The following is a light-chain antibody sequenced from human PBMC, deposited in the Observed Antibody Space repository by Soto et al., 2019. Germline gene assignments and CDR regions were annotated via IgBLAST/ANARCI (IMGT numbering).Light chain of an antibody. Sequence: EIVLPQSPDTLSLSPGERATLSCRASQSVSSNYLAWYQQKPGQAPRLLIYGASSRVTGIPDRFSGSGSGADFTLTISRLEPEDFAVYHCQQYGSSWLTFGGGTKVDIK. CDR3: QQYGSSWLT. J-gene: IGKJ4*01. CDR1: QSVSSNY. CDR2: GAS. V-gene: IGKV3-20*01.